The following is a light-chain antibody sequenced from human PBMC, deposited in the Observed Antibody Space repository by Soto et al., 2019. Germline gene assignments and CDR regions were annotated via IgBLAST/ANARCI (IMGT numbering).Light chain of an antibody. CDR1: HNVNSW. Sequence: DIQMTQSPSTLSASIGDRVTISCRASHNVNSWVAWHQQKPGKPPKLLIYKASSLESGVPSRFSGSGSGTEFTLTISSLQTEDFATYYCQQYIGHQLTFGGGTKVEIK. J-gene: IGKJ4*01. V-gene: IGKV1-5*03. CDR3: QQYIGHQLT. CDR2: KAS.